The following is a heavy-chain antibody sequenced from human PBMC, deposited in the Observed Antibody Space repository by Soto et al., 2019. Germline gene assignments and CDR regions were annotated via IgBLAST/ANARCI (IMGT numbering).Heavy chain of an antibody. V-gene: IGHV4-59*01. CDR3: ARGKDIILMTLDV. D-gene: IGHD2-8*01. CDR1: GGSISGYY. Sequence: SETLTLTCTVSGGSISGYYWSWILEPPGKGLEYFGYIYYSGSTNYNPSLKSRVTISVDTSKNQFSLKLTSVTTADTAVYYCARGKDIILMTLDVWGQGTTVTVSS. CDR2: IYYSGST. J-gene: IGHJ6*02.